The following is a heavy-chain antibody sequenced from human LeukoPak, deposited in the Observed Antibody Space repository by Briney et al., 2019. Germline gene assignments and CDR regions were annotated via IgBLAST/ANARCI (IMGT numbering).Heavy chain of an antibody. CDR2: IIPMFGTA. CDR1: GGTFSTYA. D-gene: IGHD2-2*02. V-gene: IGHV1-69*01. Sequence: SVKVSCKASGGTFSTYAISWVRQAPGQGLEWMGGIIPMFGTANYAQKFQGRVTITADESTNTAHMELSGLRSEDTAVYYCARDPCSTSCYRGGYYYYYMDVWGKGTTVTVSS. J-gene: IGHJ6*03. CDR3: ARDPCSTSCYRGGYYYYYMDV.